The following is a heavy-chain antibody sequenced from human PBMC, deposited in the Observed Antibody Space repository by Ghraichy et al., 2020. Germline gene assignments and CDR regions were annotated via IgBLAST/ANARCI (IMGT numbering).Heavy chain of an antibody. V-gene: IGHV3-20*04. J-gene: IGHJ4*01. Sequence: GGSLRLSCAASGFMFRDHGMGWVRQGPGKGLEWVAGMNYNGGSTNYADSVKGRFTISRDNAKSALYLQMDSLRADDTAVYYCARKYTGTYYSLFDFWGHGTLITGSS. CDR3: ARKYTGTYYSLFDF. CDR1: GFMFRDHG. D-gene: IGHD1-26*01. CDR2: MNYNGGST.